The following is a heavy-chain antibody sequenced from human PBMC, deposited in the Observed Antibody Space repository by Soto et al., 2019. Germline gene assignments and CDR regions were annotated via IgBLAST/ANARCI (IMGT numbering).Heavy chain of an antibody. CDR1: GGSFSGYY. CDR2: INHSGST. V-gene: IGHV4-34*01. Sequence: TLSLTCAVYGGSFSGYYWSWIRQPPGKGLEWIGEINHSGSTNYNPSLKSRVTISVDTSKNQFSLKLSSVTAADTAVYYCATRSGSYYFDYWGQGTLVTVSS. D-gene: IGHD3-10*01. J-gene: IGHJ4*02. CDR3: ATRSGSYYFDY.